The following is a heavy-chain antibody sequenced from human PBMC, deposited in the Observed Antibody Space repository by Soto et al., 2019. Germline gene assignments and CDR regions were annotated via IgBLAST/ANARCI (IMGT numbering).Heavy chain of an antibody. CDR1: GYTFTSYA. J-gene: IGHJ5*02. V-gene: IGHV1-3*01. Sequence: VASVKVSCKASGYTFTSYAMHWVRQAPGQRLEWMGWINAGNGNTKYSQKFQGRVTITRDTSASTAYMELSSLRSEDTAVYYCARDGERLGATLNWFDPWGQGTLDTVSS. CDR2: INAGNGNT. CDR3: ARDGERLGATLNWFDP. D-gene: IGHD1-26*01.